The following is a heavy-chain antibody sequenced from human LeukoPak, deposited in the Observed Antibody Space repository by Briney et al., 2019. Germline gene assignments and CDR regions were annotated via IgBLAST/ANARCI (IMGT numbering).Heavy chain of an antibody. CDR1: GYTFTSYY. J-gene: IGHJ4*02. V-gene: IGHV1-46*01. CDR3: ARVGCLSPSCHPYYFDY. D-gene: IGHD2-2*01. Sequence: ASVKVSCKASGYTFTSYYMHWVRQAPGQGLEWMGIINPSGGSTSYAQKFQGRVTMTRDTSTSTVHMELSSLRSEDTAVYYCARVGCLSPSCHPYYFDYWGQGTLVTVSS. CDR2: INPSGGST.